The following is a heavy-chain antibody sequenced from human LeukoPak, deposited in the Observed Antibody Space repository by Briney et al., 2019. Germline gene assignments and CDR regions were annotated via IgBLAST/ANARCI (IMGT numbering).Heavy chain of an antibody. D-gene: IGHD3-10*01. V-gene: IGHV4-34*01. Sequence: SETLSLTCAVYGGSFSGYYWSWIRQPPGKGLEWIGEINHSGSTNCNPSLKSRVTISVDTSKNQFSLKLSSVTAADTAVYYCAREGSGEPPEEVDAFDIWGQGTMVTVSS. CDR1: GGSFSGYY. CDR2: INHSGST. J-gene: IGHJ3*02. CDR3: AREGSGEPPEEVDAFDI.